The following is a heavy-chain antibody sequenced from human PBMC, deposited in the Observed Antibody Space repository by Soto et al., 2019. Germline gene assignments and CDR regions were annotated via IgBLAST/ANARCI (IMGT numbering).Heavy chain of an antibody. V-gene: IGHV4-59*01. CDR2: IYYSGST. D-gene: IGHD3-3*01. CDR1: GGCISSYY. Sequence: EALSLTCTDSGGCISSYYWSWIRQPPGKGLEWIGYIYYSGSTNYNPSLKSRVTISVDTSKNQFSLKLSSVTAADTAVYYCAGDRYRITIFGVVSYYFDYWGQGTLVTVSS. J-gene: IGHJ4*02. CDR3: AGDRYRITIFGVVSYYFDY.